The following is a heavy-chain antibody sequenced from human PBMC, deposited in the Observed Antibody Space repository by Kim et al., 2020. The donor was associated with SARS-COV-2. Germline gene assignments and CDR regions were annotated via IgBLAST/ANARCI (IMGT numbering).Heavy chain of an antibody. CDR3: AKDHRMIVVVTLDY. Sequence: GGSLRLSCAASGFTFSSYAMSWVRQAPGKGLEWVSAISGSGGSTYYADSVKGRFTISRDNSKNTLYLQMNSLRAEDTAVYYCAKDHRMIVVVTLDYWGQGTLVTVSS. J-gene: IGHJ4*02. V-gene: IGHV3-23*01. D-gene: IGHD3-22*01. CDR1: GFTFSSYA. CDR2: ISGSGGST.